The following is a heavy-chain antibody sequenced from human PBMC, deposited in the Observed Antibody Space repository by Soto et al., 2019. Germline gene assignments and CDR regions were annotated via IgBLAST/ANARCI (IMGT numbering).Heavy chain of an antibody. V-gene: IGHV4-30-4*08. Sequence: SETLSLTCTVSGGSISSGGYYWTWIRQHPGKGLEWIAYIYHSGYTFYNPSLKSRVTMSVDTSKNQVSLQLNSVTPEDTAVYYCARSEEDSDYYYYGMDVWGQGTTVTVSS. J-gene: IGHJ6*02. D-gene: IGHD2-15*01. CDR3: ARSEEDSDYYYYGMDV. CDR2: IYHSGYT. CDR1: GGSISSGGYY.